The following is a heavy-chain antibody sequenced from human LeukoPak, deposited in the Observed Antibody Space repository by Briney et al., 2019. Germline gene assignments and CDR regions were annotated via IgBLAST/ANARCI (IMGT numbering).Heavy chain of an antibody. D-gene: IGHD5-18*01. V-gene: IGHV4-59*01. CDR1: GGSIDTYY. J-gene: IGHJ4*02. CDR2: IYYSGST. Sequence: MASETLSLTCTISGGSIDTYYRSWIRQPPGKGLEWIGFIYYSGSTRYNPSLKSRVTMSLDTSKNQFSLKLRSMTAADTAVYYCARDRGYSFDTPYRYFDYWAQGTLVTVSS. CDR3: ARDRGYSFDTPYRYFDY.